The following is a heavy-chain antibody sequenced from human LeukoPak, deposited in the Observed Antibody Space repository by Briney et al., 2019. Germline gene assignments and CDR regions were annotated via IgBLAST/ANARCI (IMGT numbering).Heavy chain of an antibody. CDR2: IYHSGST. CDR3: ARRGSNDILTGYLDY. Sequence: PSGTLSLTCAVSGGSISSSNWWSWVLQPPGKGLEWIGEIYHSGSTNYNPSLKSRVTISVDKSKNQFSLKLSSVTAADTAVYYCARRGSNDILTGYLDYWGQGTLVTVSS. D-gene: IGHD3-9*01. V-gene: IGHV4-4*02. J-gene: IGHJ4*02. CDR1: GGSISSSNW.